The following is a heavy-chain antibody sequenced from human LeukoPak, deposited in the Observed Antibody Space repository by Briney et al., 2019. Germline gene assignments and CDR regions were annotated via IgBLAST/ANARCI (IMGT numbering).Heavy chain of an antibody. Sequence: ASVKVSCKASGYTFTSNSISWVRQAPGQGLEWMGWMNPNSGNTGYAQKFQGRVTMTRNTSISTAYMELSSLRSEDTAVYYCARVAYSSSWYGYYYYYMDVWGKGTTVTISS. V-gene: IGHV1-8*02. D-gene: IGHD6-13*01. CDR3: ARVAYSSSWYGYYYYYMDV. J-gene: IGHJ6*03. CDR2: MNPNSGNT. CDR1: GYTFTSNS.